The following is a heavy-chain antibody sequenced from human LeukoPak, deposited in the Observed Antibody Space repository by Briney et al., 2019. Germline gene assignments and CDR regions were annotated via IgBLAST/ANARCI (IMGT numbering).Heavy chain of an antibody. V-gene: IGHV4-31*03. J-gene: IGHJ4*02. CDR2: IYYSGST. Sequence: SETLSLTCTVSGGSISSGGYYWSWIRQHPGKGLEWIGYIYYSGSTYYNPSLKSRVTISVDTSKNQFSLKLSSVTAADTAVYYCASSMVRGAAVDYRDQGTLVTVSS. CDR1: GGSISSGGYY. D-gene: IGHD3-10*01. CDR3: ASSMVRGAAVDY.